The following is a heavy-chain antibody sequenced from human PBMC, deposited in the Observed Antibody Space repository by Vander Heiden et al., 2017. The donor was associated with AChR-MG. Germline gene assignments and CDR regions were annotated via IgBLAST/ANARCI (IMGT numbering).Heavy chain of an antibody. V-gene: IGHV4-34*01. D-gene: IGHD3-3*01. CDR2: INHSGST. CDR1: GGSFSGYY. CDR3: ARGLGSYFGVVTPWDY. Sequence: QVQLQQWGAGLLKPSETLSLTCAVYGGSFSGYYWSWIRQPPGKGLEWIGEINHSGSTNYNPSLKSRVTISVDTSKNQFSLKLSSVTAADTAVYYCARGLGSYFGVVTPWDYWGQGTLVTVSS. J-gene: IGHJ4*02.